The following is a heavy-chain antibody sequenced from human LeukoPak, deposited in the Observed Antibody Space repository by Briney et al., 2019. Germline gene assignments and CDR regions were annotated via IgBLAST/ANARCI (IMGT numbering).Heavy chain of an antibody. CDR3: ARHRGGSSPSVFDS. CDR2: VYYSGST. V-gene: IGHV4-39*01. CDR1: GGSLNSSLHY. D-gene: IGHD2-15*01. Sequence: SEPLSLTCTVSGGSLNSSLHYWGWIRPPPGKPLVCLGSVYYSGSTYYNPSLKSRVTISVDTSKNQFSLKMSSVTAADTTLFYCARHRGGSSPSVFDSWGQGTLVTVSS. J-gene: IGHJ4*02.